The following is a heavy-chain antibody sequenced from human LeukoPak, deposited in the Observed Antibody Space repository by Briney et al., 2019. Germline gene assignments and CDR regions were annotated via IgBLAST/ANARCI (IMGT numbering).Heavy chain of an antibody. V-gene: IGHV4-59*01. J-gene: IGHJ6*03. CDR1: GGSISSYY. Sequence: SETLSLTCTVSGGSISSYYWSWIRQPPGKGLEWIGYIYYSGSTNYNPSLKSRVTISVDTSKNQFSLKLSSVTAADTAVYYCARNSYYYYRDVWGKWTRVTVSS. CDR2: IYYSGST. CDR3: ARNSYYYYRDV.